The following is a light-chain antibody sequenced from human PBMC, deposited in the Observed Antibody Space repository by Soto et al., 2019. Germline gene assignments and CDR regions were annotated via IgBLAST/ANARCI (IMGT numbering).Light chain of an antibody. CDR3: SSYAGSNNFDV. CDR1: SSDVGGYNY. Sequence: QSALTQPPSASGSPGQSVTISCTGTSSDVGGYNYVSWYQQHPGKAPKLMIYEVSKRPSGVPDRFSGSKSGNTAFLTVSGLQAEDEADYYCSSYAGSNNFDVFGTGTKLT. J-gene: IGLJ1*01. V-gene: IGLV2-8*01. CDR2: EVS.